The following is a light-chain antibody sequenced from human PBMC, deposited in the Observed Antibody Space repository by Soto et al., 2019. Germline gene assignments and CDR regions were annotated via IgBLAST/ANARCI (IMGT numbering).Light chain of an antibody. CDR1: QDISVY. CDR3: QKFNTAPLT. V-gene: IGKV1-27*01. CDR2: SAS. Sequence: DIKMTQSPSSLSASVGDRVTITCRASQDISVYLAWYPQKPGKVPKLLIYSASTLQSGVPSRFSGSGSGTDFTLTISSLQPEDVATYFCQKFNTAPLTFGQGTRLEIK. J-gene: IGKJ5*01.